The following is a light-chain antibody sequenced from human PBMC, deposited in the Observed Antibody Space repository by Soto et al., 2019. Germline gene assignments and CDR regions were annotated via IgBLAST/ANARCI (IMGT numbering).Light chain of an antibody. V-gene: IGKV1D-12*01. J-gene: IGKJ4*01. CDR1: QDISIV. CDR2: GAS. CDR3: QQADSFPLT. Sequence: DIQMTQSRSSVSASIGDTVTITWRARQDISIVLAWYQQKPGRAPKLLIYGASTLESWVPSRFSGRGSGTDFTLTISRLQPEDFATYFCQQADSFPLTFGGGTKV.